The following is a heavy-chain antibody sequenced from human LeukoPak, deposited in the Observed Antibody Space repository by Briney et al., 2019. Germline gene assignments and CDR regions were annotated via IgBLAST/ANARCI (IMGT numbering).Heavy chain of an antibody. V-gene: IGHV3-64D*06. CDR3: CKGGFITGGNLVDP. Sequence: PGGSLRLSCSASGFTFSSYAMHWVRQAPGKGLEYVSAISSNGGSTYYADSVKGRFTISRDNSKNTLYLQMSSLRAEDTAVYYWCKGGFITGGNLVDPWGQGTLVTVSS. CDR1: GFTFSSYA. D-gene: IGHD3-10*01. J-gene: IGHJ5*02. CDR2: ISSNGGST.